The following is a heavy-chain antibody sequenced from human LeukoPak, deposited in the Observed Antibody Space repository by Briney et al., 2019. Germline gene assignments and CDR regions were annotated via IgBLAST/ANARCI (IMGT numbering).Heavy chain of an antibody. J-gene: IGHJ6*03. D-gene: IGHD3-3*01. CDR3: ARTTYYDSWSGYYRSYYYYYMDV. CDR2: IYTSGST. Sequence: SETLSLTCTVSGGSISSYYWSWIRQPPGKGLEWIGYIYTSGSTNYNPSHKSRVTISVDTSKNQFSLKLSSVTAADTAVYYCARTTYYDSWSGYYRSYYYYYMDVWGKGTTVTVSS. V-gene: IGHV4-4*09. CDR1: GGSISSYY.